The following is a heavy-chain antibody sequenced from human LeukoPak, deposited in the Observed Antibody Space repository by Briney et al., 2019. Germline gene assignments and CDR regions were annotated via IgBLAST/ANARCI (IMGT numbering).Heavy chain of an antibody. V-gene: IGHV3-74*01. D-gene: IGHD3-22*01. CDR2: INSDGSST. CDR1: GFTFSSYW. J-gene: IGHJ4*02. CDR3: ASFSYYDSSGFDY. Sequence: PGGSLRLSCAASGFTFSSYWMHWVRQAPGKGLVWVSRINSDGSSTSYADSVKGRFTISRDNAKNTLYLQMNSLRAEDTAVYYCASFSYYDSSGFDYGGQGTLVTVSS.